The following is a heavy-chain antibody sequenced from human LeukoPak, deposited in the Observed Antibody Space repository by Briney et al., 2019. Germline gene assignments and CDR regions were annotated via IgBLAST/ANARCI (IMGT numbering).Heavy chain of an antibody. CDR3: TTALPNWGSEVDFFDF. Sequence: PSETLSLTYAVSRGSPSRFYCSSVRQPAGKGLEWIGRIYTSGSTNYNPSLKSRVTISVDKSKNQFSLNLSSLTAAHTAVYFCTTALPNWGSEVDFFDFWGQGTLVTVSS. D-gene: IGHD7-27*01. J-gene: IGHJ4*02. CDR2: IYTSGST. V-gene: IGHV4-4*07. CDR1: RGSPSRFY.